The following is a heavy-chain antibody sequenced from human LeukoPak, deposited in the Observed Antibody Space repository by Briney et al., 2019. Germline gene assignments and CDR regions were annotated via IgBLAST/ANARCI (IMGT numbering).Heavy chain of an antibody. CDR1: GFTFSSYA. CDR3: AKDLNVGYCSGGSCYSVFDY. V-gene: IGHV3-23*01. D-gene: IGHD2-15*01. J-gene: IGHJ4*02. CDR2: ISGSGGST. Sequence: GGSLRLSCAASGFTFSSYAMSWVRQAPGKGLEWVSVISGSGGSTYYADFVKGRFTISRDNSKNTLYLQMNSLRAEDTAVYYCAKDLNVGYCSGGSCYSVFDYWGQGTLVTVSS.